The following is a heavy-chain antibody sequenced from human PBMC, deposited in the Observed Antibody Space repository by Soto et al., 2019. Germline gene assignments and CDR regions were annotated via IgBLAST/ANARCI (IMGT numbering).Heavy chain of an antibody. V-gene: IGHV3-74*01. CDR1: GITFSGNW. CDR2: INGDGSRT. J-gene: IGHJ4*02. CDR3: VRTSLVVAAATREDY. Sequence: GGSLRLSCAASGITFSGNWMHWVRRAPGKGLVWVSRINGDGSRTNYADSVKGRFTISRDNVKNTLYLQMNSLRAEDKAVYYCVRTSLVVAAATREDYWGQGTLVTVSS. D-gene: IGHD2-15*01.